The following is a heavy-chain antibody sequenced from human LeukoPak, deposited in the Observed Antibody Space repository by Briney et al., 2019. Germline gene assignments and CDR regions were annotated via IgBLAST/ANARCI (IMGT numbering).Heavy chain of an antibody. CDR2: ISAYNGNT. J-gene: IGHJ4*02. CDR3: ARDEMSSSWPLDY. Sequence: ASVKVSCKASGGTFSSYAISWVRQAPGQGLEWMGWISAYNGNTNYAQKLQGRVTMTTDTSTSTAYMELRSLRSEDTAVYYCARDEMSSSWPLDYWGQGTLVTVSS. D-gene: IGHD6-13*01. V-gene: IGHV1-18*01. CDR1: GGTFSSYA.